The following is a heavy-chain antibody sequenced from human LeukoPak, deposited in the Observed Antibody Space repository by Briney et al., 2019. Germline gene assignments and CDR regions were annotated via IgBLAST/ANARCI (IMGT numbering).Heavy chain of an antibody. D-gene: IGHD3-22*01. V-gene: IGHV1-46*01. Sequence: GASVKVSCKASGYTFSSYYMHWVRQAPGQGLEWMGIINPSGSTGNAQKFQGRVTMTEDTSTDTAYMELSSLRSEDTAVYYCATDYYYDSSGSYYTVDYWGQGTLVTVSS. CDR1: GYTFSSYY. J-gene: IGHJ4*02. CDR2: INPSGST. CDR3: ATDYYYDSSGSYYTVDY.